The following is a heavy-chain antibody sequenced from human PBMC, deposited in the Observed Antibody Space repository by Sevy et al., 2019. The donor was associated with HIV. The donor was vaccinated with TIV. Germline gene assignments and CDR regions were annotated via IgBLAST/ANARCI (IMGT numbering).Heavy chain of an antibody. CDR2: ISGSGYAT. CDR3: AKDRVTVFGVVVTFDS. D-gene: IGHD3-3*01. J-gene: IGHJ4*02. V-gene: IGHV3-23*01. CDR1: GFTFDSYA. Sequence: GGSLRLSCAASGFTFDSYAMHWVRQVAGKGLEWVSTISGSGYATYYADSVKGGFIISRDTSRNTLYLQMNSLRVEDSAVYFCAKDRVTVFGVVVTFDSWGQGTLVTVSS.